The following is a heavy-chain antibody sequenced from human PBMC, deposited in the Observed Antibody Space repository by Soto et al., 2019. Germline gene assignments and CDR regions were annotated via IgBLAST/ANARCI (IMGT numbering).Heavy chain of an antibody. CDR2: IWYDGRNK. CDR3: ARDLRSGYEGPLFTFDY. CDR1: GFTFSSYG. D-gene: IGHD5-12*01. Sequence: GGSLRLSCAASGFTFSSYGMHWVRQAPGKGLEWVAVIWYDGRNKFYADSVKGRFTISRDNSKNTLYLQMNSLRAEDRAVYYCARDLRSGYEGPLFTFDYWGQGTLVTVSS. V-gene: IGHV3-33*01. J-gene: IGHJ4*02.